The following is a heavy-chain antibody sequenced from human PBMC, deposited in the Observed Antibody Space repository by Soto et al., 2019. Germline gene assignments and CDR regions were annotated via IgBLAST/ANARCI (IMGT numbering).Heavy chain of an antibody. CDR1: GYTFTSYA. CDR2: VNPSSGST. Sequence: ASVKVSCKASGYTFTSYAMHWVLQAPGQGLEGMGVVNPSSGSTSYAQKFQGRVTMTRDRSTSTVYMELSSLRSEDAAVYCCARWAPEAFHVRGQGTLGTVSS. J-gene: IGHJ3*01. CDR3: ARWAPEAFHV. V-gene: IGHV1-46*01.